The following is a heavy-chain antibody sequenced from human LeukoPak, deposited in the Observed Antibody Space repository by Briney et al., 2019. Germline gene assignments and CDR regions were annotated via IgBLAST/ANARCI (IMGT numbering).Heavy chain of an antibody. J-gene: IGHJ4*02. Sequence: GGSLRLSCTASGFTFGDYAMNWVRQAPGKGLEWVGFIRSKAYGGTTEYAASVKGRFTISRDDSKSIAYLQMNSLKTEDTAVYYCHSSSWQIDYWGQGALVTVSS. D-gene: IGHD6-13*01. CDR3: HSSSWQIDY. CDR1: GFTFGDYA. V-gene: IGHV3-49*04. CDR2: IRSKAYGGTT.